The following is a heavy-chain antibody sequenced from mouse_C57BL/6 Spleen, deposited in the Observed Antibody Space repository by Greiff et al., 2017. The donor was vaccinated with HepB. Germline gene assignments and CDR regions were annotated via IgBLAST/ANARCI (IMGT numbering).Heavy chain of an antibody. V-gene: IGHV1-26*01. J-gene: IGHJ2*01. Sequence: EVQLQQSGPELVKPGASVKISCKASGYTFTDYYMNWVKQSHGKSLEWIGDINPNNGGTSYNQKFKGKATLTVDKSSSTAYMELRSLTSEDSAVYYCARELGYGSSYNYWGQGTTLTVSS. CDR2: INPNNGGT. CDR3: ARELGYGSSYNY. D-gene: IGHD1-1*01. CDR1: GYTFTDYY.